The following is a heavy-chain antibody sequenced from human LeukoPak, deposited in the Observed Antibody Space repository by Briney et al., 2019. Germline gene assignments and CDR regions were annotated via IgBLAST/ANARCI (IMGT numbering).Heavy chain of an antibody. J-gene: IGHJ4*02. CDR3: TRHAAGGDTGGYPSDY. CDR2: IRSKANSYAT. V-gene: IGHV3-73*01. CDR1: GFTFSGSA. Sequence: GGSLRLSCATSGFTFSGSAMHWVRQASGEGLEWIGRIRSKANSYATIYAASVKGRLIISRDESKNTAYLQMNSLKTEDTAVYYCTRHAAGGDTGGYPSDYWGQGTLVTVSS. D-gene: IGHD2-8*02.